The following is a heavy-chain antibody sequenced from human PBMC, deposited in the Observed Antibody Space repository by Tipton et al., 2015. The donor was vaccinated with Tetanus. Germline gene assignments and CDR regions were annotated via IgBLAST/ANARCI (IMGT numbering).Heavy chain of an antibody. CDR1: GYIFNNYW. J-gene: IGHJ4*02. CDR2: IYPGDSDT. CDR3: ARAHCTGGVYYFDF. V-gene: IGHV5-51*01. D-gene: IGHD2-8*02. Sequence: QLVQSGGEVKKPGESLKISCKGSGYIFNNYWIGWVRLKLGKGLEWMGIIYPGDSDTRYSPSFQGQVTISVDKSINTAYLQRSSLKASDTSMFYCARAHCTGGVYYFDFWGRGALVTVAS.